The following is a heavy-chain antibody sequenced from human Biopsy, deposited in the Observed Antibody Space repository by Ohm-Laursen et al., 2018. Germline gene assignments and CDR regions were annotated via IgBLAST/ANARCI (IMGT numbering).Heavy chain of an antibody. J-gene: IGHJ4*02. CDR3: ARGYSV. Sequence: SLRLSCAASGLSFRDYWMSWVRRAPGKGLEWVATIKEDGSEIKYVASVKGRFTISRDNTESSLYLQMNNLTAEDTAVYYCARGYSVWGQGTLVTVSS. V-gene: IGHV3-7*01. CDR2: IKEDGSEI. D-gene: IGHD5-18*01. CDR1: GLSFRDYW.